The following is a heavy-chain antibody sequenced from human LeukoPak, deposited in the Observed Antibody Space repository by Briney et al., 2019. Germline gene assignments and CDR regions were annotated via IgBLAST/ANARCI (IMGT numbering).Heavy chain of an antibody. CDR1: GITFSSYS. J-gene: IGHJ6*03. CDR2: ISSSSSYI. D-gene: IGHD6-13*01. V-gene: IGHV3-21*01. Sequence: PGGSLRLSCAASGITFSSYSMNWVRQAPGKGLEWVSCISSSSSYIYYADSVKGRFTISRDNSKNTLYLQMNSLRAEDTAVYYCAKDGYSSSWYVVYYYYMDVWGKGTTVTISS. CDR3: AKDGYSSSWYVVYYYYMDV.